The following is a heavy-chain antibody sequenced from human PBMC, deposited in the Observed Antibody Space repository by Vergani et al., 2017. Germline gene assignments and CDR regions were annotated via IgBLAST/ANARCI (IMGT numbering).Heavy chain of an antibody. V-gene: IGHV3-30*18. J-gene: IGHJ4*02. Sequence: QVQLVESGGGVVQPGRSLRLSCAASGFTFSSYGMHWVRQAPGKGLEWVAVISYDGSNKYYADSVKGRFTNSRDNSKNTLYLQMNSLRAEDTAVYYCAKGNRHYYDSSGYYYWGQGTLVTVSS. CDR2: ISYDGSNK. D-gene: IGHD3-22*01. CDR3: AKGNRHYYDSSGYYY. CDR1: GFTFSSYG.